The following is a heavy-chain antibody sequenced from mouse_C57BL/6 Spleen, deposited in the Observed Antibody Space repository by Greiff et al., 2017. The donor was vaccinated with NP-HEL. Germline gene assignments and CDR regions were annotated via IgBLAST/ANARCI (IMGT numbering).Heavy chain of an antibody. D-gene: IGHD2-4*01. CDR3: ARQRDYAYFDY. CDR2: ISSGSSTI. V-gene: IGHV5-17*01. Sequence: EVMLVESGGGLVKPGGSLKLSCAASGFTFSDYGMHWVRQAPEKGLEWVAYISSGSSTIYYADTVKGRFTISRDNAKNTLFLQMTSLRTEDTAMYYCARQRDYAYFDYWGQGTTLTVSS. CDR1: GFTFSDYG. J-gene: IGHJ2*01.